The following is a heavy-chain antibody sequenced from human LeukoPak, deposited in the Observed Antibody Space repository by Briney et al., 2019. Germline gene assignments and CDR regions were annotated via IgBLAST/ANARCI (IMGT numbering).Heavy chain of an antibody. Sequence: SETLSLTCTVSGGSISSYYWNWIRQPPGEGLEWIGYIYTSGNTNYNPSLKSRVTISVDTSKNQFSLKLSSVTAADTAVYFCARPGVGEGAFDIWGQGTMVTVSS. V-gene: IGHV4-4*09. D-gene: IGHD3-10*01. CDR1: GGSISSYY. CDR3: ARPGVGEGAFDI. CDR2: IYTSGNT. J-gene: IGHJ3*02.